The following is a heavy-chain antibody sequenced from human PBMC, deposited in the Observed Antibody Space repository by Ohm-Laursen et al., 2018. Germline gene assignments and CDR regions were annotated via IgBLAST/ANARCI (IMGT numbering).Heavy chain of an antibody. CDR3: VKDKDYREGFDI. CDR1: GFNFEGYA. J-gene: IGHJ3*02. D-gene: IGHD3-16*02. Sequence: SLRLSCAATGFNFEGYAMHWVRQAPGKGLEWVASITWNSGSIIYADFVEGRFTISRDNAKNSLVLQVDSLRAEDTALYYCVKDKDYREGFDIWGQGTIVTVSS. CDR2: ITWNSGSI. V-gene: IGHV3-9*01.